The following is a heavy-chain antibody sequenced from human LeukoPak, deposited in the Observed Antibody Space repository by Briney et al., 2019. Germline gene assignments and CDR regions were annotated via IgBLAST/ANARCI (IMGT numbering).Heavy chain of an antibody. V-gene: IGHV3-33*01. J-gene: IGHJ4*02. Sequence: GGSLRLSCAASGFTFSSYGMHWVRQAPGKGLEWVAVIWYDGSNKYYADSVKGRFTASRDTSENTLYLQMNSLGAEDSAVYYCAGRRAVTCNLCFVYWGQGSLVTISS. CDR2: IWYDGSNK. D-gene: IGHD1-1*01. CDR1: GFTFSSYG. CDR3: AGRRAVTCNLCFVY.